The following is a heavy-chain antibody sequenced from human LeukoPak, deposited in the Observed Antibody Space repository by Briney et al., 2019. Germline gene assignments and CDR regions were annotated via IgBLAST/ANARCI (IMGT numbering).Heavy chain of an antibody. J-gene: IGHJ5*02. CDR2: ISYDGSNK. CDR1: GFTFSSYA. D-gene: IGHD3-10*01. CDR3: AREYMELLWFGELPTLDP. Sequence: GSLRLSCAASGFTFSSYAMHWVRQAPGKGLEWVAVISYDGSNKYYADSVKGRFTISRDNSKNTLYLQMNSLRAEDTAVYYCAREYMELLWFGELPTLDPWGQGTLVTVSS. V-gene: IGHV3-30-3*01.